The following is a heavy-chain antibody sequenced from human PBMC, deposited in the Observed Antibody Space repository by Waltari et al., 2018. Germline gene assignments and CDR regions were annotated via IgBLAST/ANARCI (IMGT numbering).Heavy chain of an antibody. V-gene: IGHV1-69-2*01. CDR2: GDTGDSET. D-gene: IGHD6-13*01. CDR1: GYTLSDYY. Sequence: EVQLVQSGAEVKKPVATVKISCKISGYTLSDYYMHWVQRDPGTEVEWMVFGDTGDSETIHSENSLSRLTTNADTTTDTAYMELSSLRSEDTAVYYCSAKGASGWYWFDPWGQGTLVTVSS. CDR3: SAKGASGWYWFDP. J-gene: IGHJ5*02.